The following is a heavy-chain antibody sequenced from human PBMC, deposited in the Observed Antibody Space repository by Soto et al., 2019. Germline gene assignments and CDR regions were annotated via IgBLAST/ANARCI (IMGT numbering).Heavy chain of an antibody. D-gene: IGHD2-15*01. CDR3: AAQGGLESRYFYALFA. Sequence: PWETLSLTCTVPAGSVTSDPYYFTWVRRRPGKGLEWIGYIYYTGSTYYSPSLRSRVSISRDTSKNQFSLRLTSVTAADTAVYYCAAQGGLESRYFYALFAWGQGTLVTASS. CDR1: AGSVTSDPYY. CDR2: IYYTGST. V-gene: IGHV4-31*03. J-gene: IGHJ5*02.